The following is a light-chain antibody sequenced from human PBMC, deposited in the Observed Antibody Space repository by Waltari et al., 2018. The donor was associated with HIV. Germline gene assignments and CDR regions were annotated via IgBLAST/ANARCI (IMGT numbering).Light chain of an antibody. CDR3: QSTDHDGTWV. CDR1: ALPKKY. Sequence: SYDLTQTPSVSVSPGQTARINCSRGALPKKYSSWDRQKAGQAPILLIYKDIERPSGMPERISGSGSGTGVTLTITDVQAEDEGDYFCQSTDHDGTWVFGGGTKLTVL. CDR2: KDI. V-gene: IGLV3-25*03. J-gene: IGLJ3*02.